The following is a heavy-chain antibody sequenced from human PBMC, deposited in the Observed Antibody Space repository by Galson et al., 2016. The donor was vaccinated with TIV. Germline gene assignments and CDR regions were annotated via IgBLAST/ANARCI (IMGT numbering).Heavy chain of an antibody. CDR2: ICHTETT. D-gene: IGHD2-2*01. Sequence: ETLSLTCAVFGYSISSGYYWGWVRQPPGKGLEWLGNICHTETTYYNPSLESRVSISVDTSKHQFSLRLSSVTAADTAVYYCVRIRMLRESCSSYACPGIFDTWGQGILVTVSS. CDR3: VRIRMLRESCSSYACPGIFDT. V-gene: IGHV4-38-2*01. J-gene: IGHJ5*02. CDR1: GYSISSGYY.